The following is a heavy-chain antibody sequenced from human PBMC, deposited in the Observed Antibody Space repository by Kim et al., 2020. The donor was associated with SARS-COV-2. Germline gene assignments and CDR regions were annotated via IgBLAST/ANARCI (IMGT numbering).Heavy chain of an antibody. J-gene: IGHJ4*02. D-gene: IGHD6-13*01. CDR1: GGSFSGYY. V-gene: IGHV4-34*01. CDR2: INHSGST. Sequence: SETLSLTCAVYGGSFSGYYWSWIRQPPGKGLEWIGEINHSGSTNYNPSLKSRVTISVDTSKNQFSLKLSSVTAADTAVYYCAMVSQVEQQTDYWGQGTLVTVSS. CDR3: AMVSQVEQQTDY.